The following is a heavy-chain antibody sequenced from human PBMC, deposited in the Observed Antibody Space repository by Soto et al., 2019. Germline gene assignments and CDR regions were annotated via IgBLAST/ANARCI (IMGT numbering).Heavy chain of an antibody. D-gene: IGHD3-22*01. CDR3: ARDLYYYDSSGYYYFDY. CDR2: ISSSSSYI. V-gene: IGHV3-21*01. CDR1: GFIFSSLW. J-gene: IGHJ4*02. Sequence: PGGSVRLSCAASGFIFSSLWMNWVRQAPGKGLEWVSSISSSSSYIYYADSVKGRFTISRDNAKNSLYLQMNSLRAEDTAVYYCARDLYYYDSSGYYYFDYWGLGALVTVSS.